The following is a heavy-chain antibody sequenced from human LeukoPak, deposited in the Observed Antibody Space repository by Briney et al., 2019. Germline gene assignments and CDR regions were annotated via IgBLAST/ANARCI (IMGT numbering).Heavy chain of an antibody. D-gene: IGHD3-10*02. CDR1: GGSISSGGYY. J-gene: IGHJ3*02. V-gene: IGHV4-31*03. Sequence: SETLSLTCTVSGGSISSGGYYWSWIRQHPGKGLEWIGYIYYSGSTYYNPSLKSRVTVSVDTSKNQLSLKLSSVTAADTAVYYCARDSTMLTAFDIWGQGTMVTVSS. CDR3: ARDSTMLTAFDI. CDR2: IYYSGST.